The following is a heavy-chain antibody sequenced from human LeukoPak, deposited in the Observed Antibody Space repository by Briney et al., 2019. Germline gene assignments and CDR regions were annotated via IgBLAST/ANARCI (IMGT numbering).Heavy chain of an antibody. CDR3: ARMVPASNWFDP. Sequence: ASVKVSCKASGGTFSSYAISWVRQAPGQGLEWMGWISAYNGNTNYAQKLQGRVTMTTDTSTSTAYMELRSLRSDDTAVYYCARMVPASNWFDPWGQGTLVTVSS. CDR2: ISAYNGNT. D-gene: IGHD2-2*01. J-gene: IGHJ5*02. CDR1: GGTFSSYA. V-gene: IGHV1-18*01.